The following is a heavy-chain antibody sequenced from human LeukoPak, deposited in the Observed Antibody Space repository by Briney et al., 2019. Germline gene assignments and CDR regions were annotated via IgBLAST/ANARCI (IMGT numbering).Heavy chain of an antibody. CDR1: GGSISSSSYY. D-gene: IGHD6-13*01. CDR2: IYYSGST. Sequence: SETLSLTCTVSGGSISSSSYYWGWIRQPPGKGLEWIGSIYYSGSTYYNPSLKSRVTISVDTSKNQFSLKLSSVTAADTAVYYCASNSIAAAGRFDYWGQGTLVTVSP. CDR3: ASNSIAAAGRFDY. J-gene: IGHJ4*02. V-gene: IGHV4-39*07.